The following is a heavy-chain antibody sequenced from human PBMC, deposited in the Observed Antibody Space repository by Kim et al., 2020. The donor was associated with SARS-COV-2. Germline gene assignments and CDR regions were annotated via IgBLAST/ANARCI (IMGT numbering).Heavy chain of an antibody. CDR1: GFSIRSYG. Sequence: GGSLRLSCATSGFSIRSYGMPWVRQAPGKGLEWVAVIRYDGNNKYYADFVKGRFTISRDTSTNTLDLQMNSLRAEDTAVYYCAKDLGSNRYYGDYYYAMDVWGQGNTVTVSS. J-gene: IGHJ6*02. CDR2: IRYDGNNK. CDR3: AKDLGSNRYYGDYYYAMDV. V-gene: IGHV3-30*02. D-gene: IGHD4-17*01.